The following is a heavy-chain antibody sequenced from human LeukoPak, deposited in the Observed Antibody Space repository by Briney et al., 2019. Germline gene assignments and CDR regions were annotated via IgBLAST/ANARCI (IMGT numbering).Heavy chain of an antibody. CDR3: ARSDSIVVVPGDY. CDR1: GFTFSSYS. V-gene: IGHV3-21*01. CDR2: ISSSSSYI. Sequence: NPGGSLRLSCAASGFTFSSYSMNWVRQAPGKGLEWVSSISSSSSYIYYTDSVKGRFTISRDDAKNSLYLQMNGLRAEDTAVYYCARSDSIVVVPGDYWGQGTLVTVSS. J-gene: IGHJ4*02. D-gene: IGHD2-21*02.